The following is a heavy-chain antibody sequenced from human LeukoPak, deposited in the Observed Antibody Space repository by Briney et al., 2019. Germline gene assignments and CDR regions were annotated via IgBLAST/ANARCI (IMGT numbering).Heavy chain of an antibody. CDR1: GFSFSSYV. D-gene: IGHD3-3*01. J-gene: IGHJ4*02. Sequence: GGSLSLSCAASGFSFSSYVMRWVRQAPGRGLEWVSGISGSGRSTYYADSVKGRFTISRDNSKNTVYVQMNSLRAEDTAIYYCARDPSFDFWSGYYFDFWGQGILVTVSS. CDR3: ARDPSFDFWSGYYFDF. CDR2: ISGSGRST. V-gene: IGHV3-23*01.